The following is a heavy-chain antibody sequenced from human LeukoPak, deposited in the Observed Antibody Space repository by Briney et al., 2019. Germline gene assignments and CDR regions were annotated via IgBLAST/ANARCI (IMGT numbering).Heavy chain of an antibody. CDR1: GGSISSGGYS. V-gene: IGHV4-30-2*01. Sequence: SETLSLTCAVSGGSISSGGYSWSWIRQPPGKGLEWIGYIYHSGSTYYNPSLKSRVTISVDTSKNQFSLKLSSVTAADTAVYYCARGNDYVWGSYRLSYGMDVWGQGTTVTVSS. D-gene: IGHD3-16*02. CDR2: IYHSGST. J-gene: IGHJ6*02. CDR3: ARGNDYVWGSYRLSYGMDV.